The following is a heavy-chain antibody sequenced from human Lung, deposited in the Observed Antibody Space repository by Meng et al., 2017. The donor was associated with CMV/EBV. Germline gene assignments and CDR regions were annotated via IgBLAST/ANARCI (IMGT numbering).Heavy chain of an antibody. D-gene: IGHD6-19*01. V-gene: IGHV4-4*02. J-gene: IGHJ4*02. CDR2: IYHSGST. CDR1: GGSISSSNW. Sequence: QGQRQESGPGLVKPSGTLSLTCAVSGGSISSSNWWSWVRQPPGKGLEWIGEIYHSGSTNYNPSLKSRVTISVDKSKNQFSLKLSSVTAADTAVYYCASFPPPGKQWLVTDYWGQGTLVTVS. CDR3: ASFPPPGKQWLVTDY.